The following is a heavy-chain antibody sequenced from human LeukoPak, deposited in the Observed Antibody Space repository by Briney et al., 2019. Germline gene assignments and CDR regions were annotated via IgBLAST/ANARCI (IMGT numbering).Heavy chain of an antibody. CDR3: ARQRDGYSFDY. V-gene: IGHV5-51*01. Sequence: GESLKISCKASGYTFTSYWIAWVRQMPGKGLEWMGIIYPGDSDTRYSPSFQGQVTISADKSSNTASLQWSSLKASDTAMYYCARQRDGYSFDYWGQGTLVTVSS. D-gene: IGHD5-24*01. CDR1: GYTFTSYW. J-gene: IGHJ4*02. CDR2: IYPGDSDT.